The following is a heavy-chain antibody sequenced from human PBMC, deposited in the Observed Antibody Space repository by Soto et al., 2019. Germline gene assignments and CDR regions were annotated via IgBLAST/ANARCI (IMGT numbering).Heavy chain of an antibody. D-gene: IGHD7-27*01. Sequence: SETLSLTCAVYGGSFSGYYWSWIRQPPGKGLEWIGEINHSGSNNYNPSLKSRVTISVDTTKNQFSLKLSPVTAADTAVYYCARTGELGTGFDYWGQGTLVTVSS. CDR1: GGSFSGYY. CDR2: INHSGSN. CDR3: ARTGELGTGFDY. J-gene: IGHJ4*02. V-gene: IGHV4-34*01.